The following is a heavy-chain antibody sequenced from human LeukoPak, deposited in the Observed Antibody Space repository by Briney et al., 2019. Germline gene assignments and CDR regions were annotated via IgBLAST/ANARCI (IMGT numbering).Heavy chain of an antibody. CDR1: GGSFSGYY. CDR2: INHSGST. Sequence: SETLSLTCAVYGGSFSGYYWSWIRQPPGKGLEWIGEINHSGSTNYNPSLKSRVTISVDTSKNQFSLKLSSVTAADTAVYYCARGGGSGYDQYLVYWGQGTLVTVSS. V-gene: IGHV4-34*01. J-gene: IGHJ4*02. CDR3: ARGGGSGYDQYLVY. D-gene: IGHD5-12*01.